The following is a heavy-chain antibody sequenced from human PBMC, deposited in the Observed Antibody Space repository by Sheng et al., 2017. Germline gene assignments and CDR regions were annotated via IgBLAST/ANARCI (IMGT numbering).Heavy chain of an antibody. V-gene: IGHV4-30-2*01. CDR3: ARGQDPPFAFDI. Sequence: QLQLQESGSGLVKPSQTLSLTCAVSGGSISRGGYSWSWIRQPPGEGPWSGLGSMHHTGSTYYNPSLKGRVTMSLDRSKNLFSLKLNSVTAADAAVYYCARGQDPPFAFDIWAKGQWSPSLQ. J-gene: IGHJ3*02. CDR2: MHHTGST. CDR1: GGSISRGGYS.